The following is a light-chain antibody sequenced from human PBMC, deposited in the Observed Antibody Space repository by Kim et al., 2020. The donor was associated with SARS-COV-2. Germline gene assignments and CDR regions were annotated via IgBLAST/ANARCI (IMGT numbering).Light chain of an antibody. CDR1: NSDVGNYNL. CDR3: CSYAGGYTWV. V-gene: IGLV2-23*01. J-gene: IGLJ3*02. CDR2: EGS. Sequence: QSALTQPASVSGSPGQSITISCTGTNSDVGNYNLVSWYQQHPGKAPKLMIYEGSKRPSGISNRFSGSKSGNTASLTISGLLTEDEAHYYCCSYAGGYTWVFGGGTQLTVL.